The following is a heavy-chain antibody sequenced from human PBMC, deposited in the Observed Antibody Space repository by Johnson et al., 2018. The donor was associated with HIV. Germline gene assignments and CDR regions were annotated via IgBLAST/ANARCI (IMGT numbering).Heavy chain of an antibody. V-gene: IGHV3-66*02. D-gene: IGHD1-26*01. CDR2: IYSGGST. CDR3: SSGSGSFWNVFDI. J-gene: IGHJ3*02. CDR1: GFTVSKNY. Sequence: VQLVESGGGLVQPGGSLRLSCTASGFTVSKNYMSWVRQAPGKGLEWVSVIYSGGSTHYVDSVKGRFTISRDNSKNMLYLQTNSLRAKETAVYYCSSGSGSFWNVFDIWGQGTMVIVSS.